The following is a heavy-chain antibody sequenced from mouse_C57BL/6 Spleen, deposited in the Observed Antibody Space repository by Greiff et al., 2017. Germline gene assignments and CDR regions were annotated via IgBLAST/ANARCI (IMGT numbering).Heavy chain of an antibody. V-gene: IGHV3-1*01. CDR1: GYSITSGYD. CDR2: ISYSGST. CDR3: ARDGYGLFDY. Sequence: EVKLVESGPGMVKPSQSLSLTCTVTGYSITSGYDWHWIRHFPGNKLEWMGYISYSGSTNYNPSLKSRISITHDTSKNHFFLKLNSVTTEDTATYYCARDGYGLFDYWGQGTTLTVSS. D-gene: IGHD2-2*01. J-gene: IGHJ2*01.